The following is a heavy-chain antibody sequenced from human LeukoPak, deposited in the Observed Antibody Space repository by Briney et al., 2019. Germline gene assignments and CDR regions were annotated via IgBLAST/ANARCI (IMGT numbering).Heavy chain of an antibody. CDR1: GGTFSSYA. Sequence: SVKVSCKASGGTFSSYAISWVRQAPGQGLEWMGGIIPIFGTANHAQKFQGRVTITADESTSTAYMELSSLRSEDTAVYYCARLDASRDGYNFWFPYWGQGTLVTVSS. CDR2: IIPIFGTA. D-gene: IGHD5-24*01. V-gene: IGHV1-69*13. J-gene: IGHJ4*02. CDR3: ARLDASRDGYNFWFPY.